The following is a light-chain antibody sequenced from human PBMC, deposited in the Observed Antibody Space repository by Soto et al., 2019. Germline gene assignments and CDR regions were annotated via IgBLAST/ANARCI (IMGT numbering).Light chain of an antibody. CDR3: SSYTTTSALYV. V-gene: IGLV2-14*01. Sequence: QLVLTQPASVSGSPGQSITISCTGSSSDVGYHNYVSWYQQHPGKAPKLMIYEVSDRPSGVSNRFSGSKSGNTASLTISGLQAEDEADYYCSSYTTTSALYVFGTGTKLTVL. CDR2: EVS. CDR1: SSDVGYHNY. J-gene: IGLJ1*01.